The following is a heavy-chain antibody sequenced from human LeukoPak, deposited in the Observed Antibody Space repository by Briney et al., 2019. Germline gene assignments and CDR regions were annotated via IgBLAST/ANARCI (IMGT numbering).Heavy chain of an antibody. J-gene: IGHJ6*03. D-gene: IGHD5-18*01. Sequence: GGSLRLSCAASGLTFSSYAMHWVRQAPGKGPEYVSAISSNGGSTYYANSVKGRFTISRDNSKNTLYLQMGSLRAEDMAVYYCARGGIPGPYYYYYMDVWGKGTTVTVSS. V-gene: IGHV3-64*01. CDR1: GLTFSSYA. CDR3: ARGGIPGPYYYYYMDV. CDR2: ISSNGGST.